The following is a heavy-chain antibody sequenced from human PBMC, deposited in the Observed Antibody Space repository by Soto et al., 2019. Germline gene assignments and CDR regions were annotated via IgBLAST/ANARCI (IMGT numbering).Heavy chain of an antibody. Sequence: QVQLVQSGAEVREPGASVKVSCKASGYSFTSLDINWVRQTAGQGLEWMGWMQPSTGSTGYAQKFQGRVTMTRETSINSAYMELTPLTSDDTACYYFARGGSAGVDYWGQGTLVTGSS. J-gene: IGHJ4*02. CDR3: ARGGSAGVDY. V-gene: IGHV1-8*01. D-gene: IGHD6-19*01. CDR2: MQPSTGST. CDR1: GYSFTSLD.